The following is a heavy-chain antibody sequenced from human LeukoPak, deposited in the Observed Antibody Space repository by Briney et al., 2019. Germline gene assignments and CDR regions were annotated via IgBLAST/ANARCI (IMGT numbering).Heavy chain of an antibody. V-gene: IGHV3-11*01. Sequence: GGSLRLSCAASGSTFSDYYMSWIRQAPGKGLEWVSYISSSGSTIYYADSVKGRFTISRDNAKNSLYLQMNSLRAEDTAVYYCARVSTVTPDYYYYGMDVWGQGTTVTVSS. CDR1: GSTFSDYY. CDR2: ISSSGSTI. J-gene: IGHJ6*02. D-gene: IGHD4-17*01. CDR3: ARVSTVTPDYYYYGMDV.